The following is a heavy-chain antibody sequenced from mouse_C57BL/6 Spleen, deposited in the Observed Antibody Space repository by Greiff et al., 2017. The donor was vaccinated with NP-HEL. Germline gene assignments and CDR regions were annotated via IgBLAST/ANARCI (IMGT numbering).Heavy chain of an antibody. CDR2: IHPNSGST. CDR3: ARIDYGSSHWYFDV. D-gene: IGHD1-1*01. J-gene: IGHJ1*03. V-gene: IGHV1-64*01. Sequence: VQLQQSGAELVQPGASVKLSCKASGYTFTSYWMHWVKQRPGQGLEWIGMIHPNSGSTNYNEKFKSKATLTVDKSSSTAYMQLSSLTSEDSAVYYCARIDYGSSHWYFDVWGTRTTVTVSS. CDR1: GYTFTSYW.